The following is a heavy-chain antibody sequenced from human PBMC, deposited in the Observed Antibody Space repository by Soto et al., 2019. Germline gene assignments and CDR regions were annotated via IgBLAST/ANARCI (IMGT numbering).Heavy chain of an antibody. CDR2: ISHFGTS. CDR1: NYSISDDYY. Sequence: SETLSLTCTVSNYSISDDYYWGWIRQSPGKGLEWIGSISHFGTSSYSLSLKRRVTTSLDTSKNHFYLNINFVTAADTAIYYFANGAGTGTRFDPWGRGSLVTVSS. CDR3: ANGAGTGTRFDP. D-gene: IGHD3-10*01. J-gene: IGHJ5*02. V-gene: IGHV4-38-2*02.